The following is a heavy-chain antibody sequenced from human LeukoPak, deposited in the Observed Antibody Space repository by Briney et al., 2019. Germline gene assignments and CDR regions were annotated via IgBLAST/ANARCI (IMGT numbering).Heavy chain of an antibody. Sequence: GGSLRLSCAASGFTFSNYALSWVRQVPGKGLEWVSAISGSGGSTYYADSVKGRFTISRDNSKNTLYLQMNSLRAEDTAVYYCAKIKPRGVVGGSFDYWGQGTLVTVSS. D-gene: IGHD1-26*01. J-gene: IGHJ4*02. CDR1: GFTFSNYA. CDR3: AKIKPRGVVGGSFDY. CDR2: ISGSGGST. V-gene: IGHV3-23*01.